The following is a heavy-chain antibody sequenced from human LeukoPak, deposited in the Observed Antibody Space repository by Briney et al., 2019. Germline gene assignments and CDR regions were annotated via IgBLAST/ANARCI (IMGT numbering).Heavy chain of an antibody. CDR1: GGSISSSSYY. CDR2: IYYSGST. J-gene: IGHJ4*02. D-gene: IGHD4-17*01. CDR3: ASRNTDMTTVTNSFDY. V-gene: IGHV4-39*07. Sequence: SETLSLTCTVSGGSISSSSYYWGWIRQPPGKGLEWIGSIYYSGSTYYNPSLKSRVTISVDTSKNQFSLKLSSVTAADTAVYYCASRNTDMTTVTNSFDYWGQGTLVTVSS.